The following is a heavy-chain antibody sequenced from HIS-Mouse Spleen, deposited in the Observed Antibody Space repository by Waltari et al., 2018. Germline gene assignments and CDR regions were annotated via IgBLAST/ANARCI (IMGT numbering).Heavy chain of an antibody. V-gene: IGHV4-39*07. Sequence: QLQLQESGPGLVKPSETLSLTCTVSGGPIRTSSYYWGWIRQPPGKGLGWIGSMYYSGSTYYNPSLKSRVTISVDTSKNQFSLKLSSVTAADTAVYYCAREIPYSSSWYDWYFDLWGRGTLVTVSS. D-gene: IGHD6-13*01. CDR1: GGPIRTSSYY. CDR2: MYYSGST. CDR3: AREIPYSSSWYDWYFDL. J-gene: IGHJ2*01.